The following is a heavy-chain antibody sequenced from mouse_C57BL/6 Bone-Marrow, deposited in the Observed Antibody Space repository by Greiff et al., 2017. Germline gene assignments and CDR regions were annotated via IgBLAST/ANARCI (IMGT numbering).Heavy chain of an antibody. J-gene: IGHJ2*01. CDR2: IHPTSGST. D-gene: IGHD2-3*01. CDR3: ANGYYYFDY. CDR1: GYTFTSYW. V-gene: IGHV1-64*01. Sequence: QVQLQQPGAELVKPGASVKLSCKASGYTFTSYWMHWVKQRPGQGLEWIGMIHPTSGSTNYNAKFKSKATLTVAKSSSTAYMQLSSLTSEDSAVYYCANGYYYFDYWGQGTTLTVSS.